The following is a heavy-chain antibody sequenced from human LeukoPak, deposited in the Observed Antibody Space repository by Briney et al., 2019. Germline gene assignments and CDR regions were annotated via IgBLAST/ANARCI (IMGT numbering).Heavy chain of an antibody. CDR2: IYYSGST. Sequence: SETLSLTCTVSGASFSSSTYYWGWIRQPPGKGLEWIGSIYYSGSTYYNPSLKSRVTMSVDTSKNQFSLKLSSVTAADTAVYYCARHAGGIAAAGTRPFDYWGQGTLVTVSP. CDR1: GASFSSSTYY. CDR3: ARHAGGIAAAGTRPFDY. V-gene: IGHV4-39*01. D-gene: IGHD6-13*01. J-gene: IGHJ4*02.